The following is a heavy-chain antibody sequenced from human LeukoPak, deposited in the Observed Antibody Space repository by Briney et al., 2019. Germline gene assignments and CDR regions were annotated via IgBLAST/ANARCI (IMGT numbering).Heavy chain of an antibody. J-gene: IGHJ6*03. CDR2: IKQDGSEK. Sequence: GGSLRLSCAASGFTFSSYGMNWVRQAPGKGLEWVANIKQDGSEKHYVDSVKGRFTISRDNAKNSLYLQMNSLRAEDTAVYYCARDAFSYYYYYMDVWGKGTTVTVSS. V-gene: IGHV3-7*01. CDR3: ARDAFSYYYYYMDV. CDR1: GFTFSSYG.